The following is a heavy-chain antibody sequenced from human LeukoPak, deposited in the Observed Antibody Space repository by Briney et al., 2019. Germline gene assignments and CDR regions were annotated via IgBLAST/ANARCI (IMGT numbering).Heavy chain of an antibody. V-gene: IGHV3-23*01. Sequence: GGSLRLSCAASGFTFTSYAMNWVRQAPGKGLEWVSAISGSGGNTYYADSVKGRFTISRDNSKNTLYLQMNSLRAEDTAVYYCARSKKNWNFDYWGQGTLVTVSS. CDR1: GFTFTSYA. J-gene: IGHJ4*02. D-gene: IGHD1-1*01. CDR3: ARSKKNWNFDY. CDR2: ISGSGGNT.